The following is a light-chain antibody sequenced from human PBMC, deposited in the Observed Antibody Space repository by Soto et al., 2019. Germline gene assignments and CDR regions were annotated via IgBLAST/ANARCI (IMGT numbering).Light chain of an antibody. V-gene: IGLV2-23*01. CDR1: TNDVGSYNL. J-gene: IGLJ1*01. Sequence: QSVLTQPASVSGSPGQSITISCTGTTNDVGSYNLVSWYQQHPGKAPKLMIYEGTKRPSGVSNRFSGSKSGNTASLTISGLQDEDEADYYCCSYAGSSTYVFGTGTKVTVL. CDR3: CSYAGSSTYV. CDR2: EGT.